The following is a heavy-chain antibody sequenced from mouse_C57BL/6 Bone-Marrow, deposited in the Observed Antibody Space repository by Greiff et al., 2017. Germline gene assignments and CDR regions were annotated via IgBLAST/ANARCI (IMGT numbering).Heavy chain of an antibody. J-gene: IGHJ3*01. V-gene: IGHV1-26*01. CDR2: INPNNGGT. D-gene: IGHD1-1*01. CDR3: ARPYDYGYSAPCFYY. Sequence: EVQLQQSGPELVKPGASVKLSCKASGYTFTDYYMNWVKQSHGKSLEWIGAINPNNGGTSYNQKFKDKATLTVDKSSSTAYMERRSLTSEDSAVYYCARPYDYGYSAPCFYYWYQGTLVTVSA. CDR1: GYTFTDYY.